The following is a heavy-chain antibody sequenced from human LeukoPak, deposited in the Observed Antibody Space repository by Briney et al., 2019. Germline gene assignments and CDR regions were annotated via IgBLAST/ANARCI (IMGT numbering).Heavy chain of an antibody. CDR1: GGTFSSYA. J-gene: IGHJ4*02. D-gene: IGHD6-13*01. V-gene: IGHV1-69*13. Sequence: ASVTVSCTASGGTFSSYAISWVRQAPGQGLEWMGGIIPIFGTANYAQKFQGRVTITADESTSTACMELSSLRSEDTAVYYCARAPGIAAAAYFDYWGQGTLVTVSS. CDR3: ARAPGIAAAAYFDY. CDR2: IIPIFGTA.